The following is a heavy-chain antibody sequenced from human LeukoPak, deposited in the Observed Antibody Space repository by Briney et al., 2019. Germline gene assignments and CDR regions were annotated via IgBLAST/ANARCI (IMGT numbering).Heavy chain of an antibody. CDR2: ISYDGSNK. J-gene: IGHJ4*02. V-gene: IGHV3-30-3*01. Sequence: PGGSLRLSCAASGFTFSSYAMHWVRQAPGKGLEWVAVISYDGSNKYYADSVKGRFTISRDNSKNTLYLQMNSPRAEDTAVCYCARGHTVTTAFDYWGQGTLVTVSS. D-gene: IGHD4-17*01. CDR3: ARGHTVTTAFDY. CDR1: GFTFSSYA.